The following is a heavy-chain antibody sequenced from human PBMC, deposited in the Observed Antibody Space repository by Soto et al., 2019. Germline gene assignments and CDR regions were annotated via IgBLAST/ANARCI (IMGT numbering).Heavy chain of an antibody. V-gene: IGHV3-23*01. D-gene: IGHD3-16*01. CDR1: GFTFSTYA. CDR2: ISGSGSGT. Sequence: GGSLRLSCVASGFTFSTYAMTWVRQAPGKGLEWVSAISGSGSGTNYADSVKGRFTISRDNSKNILYLQMNSLRAEDTAVYYCAKEKLTSFCFDYWRAGTLVPVSS. J-gene: IGHJ4*02. CDR3: AKEKLTSFCFDY.